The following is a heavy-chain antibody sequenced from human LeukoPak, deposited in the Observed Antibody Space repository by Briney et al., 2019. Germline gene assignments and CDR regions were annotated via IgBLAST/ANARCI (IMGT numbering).Heavy chain of an antibody. D-gene: IGHD5-12*01. CDR2: INHSGST. Sequence: SETLSLTCAVYGGPFSGYYWSWIRQPPGQGLEWIGEINHSGSTNYNPSLKSRVTISVDTSKNQFSLKLSSVTAADTAVYYCARGLWLKVAFDIWGQGTMVTVSS. J-gene: IGHJ3*02. V-gene: IGHV4-34*01. CDR3: ARGLWLKVAFDI. CDR1: GGPFSGYY.